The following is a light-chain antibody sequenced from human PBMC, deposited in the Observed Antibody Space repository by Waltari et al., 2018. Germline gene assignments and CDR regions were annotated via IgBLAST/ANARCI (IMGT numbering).Light chain of an antibody. V-gene: IGKV1-5*03. J-gene: IGKJ1*01. CDR2: KAS. CDR3: QQYNSYRT. CDR1: QSISSW. Sequence: DIQMTQSPSTLYASVGDRVTITCRASQSISSWLAWYQQKPGKAPKLLIYKASSLESGVPSRFSGSGSGTEFTLTIRSLQPDDFATYYCQQYNSYRTFGQGTKVEIK.